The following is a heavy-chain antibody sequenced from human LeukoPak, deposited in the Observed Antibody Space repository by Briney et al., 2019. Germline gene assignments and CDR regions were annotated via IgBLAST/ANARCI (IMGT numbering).Heavy chain of an antibody. CDR1: GGSISNYY. CDR2: IYYSGST. Sequence: SETLSLTCTVSGGSISNYYWSWIRQPPGKGLEWIGYIYYSGSTNYNPSLKSRVTISVDTSKNHFSLKLSSVTAADTAVYYCATPIGPCSGGSCYLGYWGQGTLVTVSS. J-gene: IGHJ4*02. D-gene: IGHD2-15*01. CDR3: ATPIGPCSGGSCYLGY. V-gene: IGHV4-59*12.